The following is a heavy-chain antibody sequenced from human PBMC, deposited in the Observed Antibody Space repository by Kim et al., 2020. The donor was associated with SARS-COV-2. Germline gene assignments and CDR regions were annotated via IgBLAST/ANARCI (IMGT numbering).Heavy chain of an antibody. D-gene: IGHD2-15*01. V-gene: IGHV5-10-1*01. J-gene: IGHJ6*02. Sequence: GESLKISCKGSGYSFTSYWISWVRQMPGKGLEWMGRIDPSDSYTNYSPSFQGHVTISADKSISTAYLQWSSLKASDTAMYYCARLLAGDYYYYYGMDVWGQGTTVTVSS. CDR1: GYSFTSYW. CDR2: IDPSDSYT. CDR3: ARLLAGDYYYYYGMDV.